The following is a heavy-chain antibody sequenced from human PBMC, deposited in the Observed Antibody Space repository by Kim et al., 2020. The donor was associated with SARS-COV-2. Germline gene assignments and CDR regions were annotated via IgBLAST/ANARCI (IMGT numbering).Heavy chain of an antibody. V-gene: IGHV3-7*01. J-gene: IGHJ4*02. CDR2: VRQDGNEE. CDR1: GFTFNTYW. CDR3: AGGNGWLITA. Sequence: GGSLRLSCAASGFTFNTYWMNWVRQAPGKGPQWVANVRQDGNEENYVDSLKGRFRIYRENAKNSGYLEMSSLRVEDTAVYYCAGGNGWLITAWGQGTLVTVSS. D-gene: IGHD6-19*01.